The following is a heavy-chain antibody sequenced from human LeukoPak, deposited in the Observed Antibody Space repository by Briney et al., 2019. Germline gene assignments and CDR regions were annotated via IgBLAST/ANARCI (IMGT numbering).Heavy chain of an antibody. CDR2: INPNSGGT. V-gene: IGHV1-2*02. J-gene: IGHJ4*02. D-gene: IGHD3-22*01. CDR1: GYTFTGYY. CDR3: ARVKTMIIVVSLFDY. Sequence: GASVKVSCKASGYTFTGYYMHWVRQAPGQGLEWMGWINPNSGGTNYAQQFQGRLTMTRDTSISTAYMELSRLRSDDTAVYYCARVKTMIIVVSLFDYWGQGTLVTVPS.